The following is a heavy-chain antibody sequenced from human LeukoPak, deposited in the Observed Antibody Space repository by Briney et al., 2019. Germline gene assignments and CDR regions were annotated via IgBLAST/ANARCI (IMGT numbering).Heavy chain of an antibody. J-gene: IGHJ5*02. D-gene: IGHD3-22*01. CDR2: ISGSGGST. CDR3: AKVGSSGYPNWFDP. V-gene: IGHV3-23*01. CDR1: GFTFSRYT. Sequence: GGSLRLSCAASGFTFSRYTMNWVRQAPGKGLEWVSAISGSGGSTYYADSVKGRFTISRDNSKNTLYLQMNSLRAEDTAVYYCAKVGSSGYPNWFDPWGQGTLVTVSS.